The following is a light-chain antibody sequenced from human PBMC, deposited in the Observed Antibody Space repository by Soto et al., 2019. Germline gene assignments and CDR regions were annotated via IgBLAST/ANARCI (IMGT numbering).Light chain of an antibody. Sequence: DIQITQSPSSLSASVEDRVTITCRASQSISSHLNWYQHKPGRPPRPLIFASYILEGGVPSRFSGSGSDTYFTLTIDSLQPEDVATYYCQHSYITPRYTFGQGTKVEI. J-gene: IGKJ2*01. CDR3: QHSYITPRYT. CDR1: QSISSH. CDR2: ASY. V-gene: IGKV1-39*01.